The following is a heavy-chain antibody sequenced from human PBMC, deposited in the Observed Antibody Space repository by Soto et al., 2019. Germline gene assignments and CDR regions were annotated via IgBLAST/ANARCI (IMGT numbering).Heavy chain of an antibody. Sequence: EVQLLESGGGLVQPGGSLRLSCVASSGFTFTYYSMSWVRQAPGKGLEWVAHISGRGVTTYYADSVKGRFTISRDNFKSTLYLHMNRLRADDTAVYYCADPVPAATHYEYYDMDVWGPGATVSVSS. J-gene: IGHJ6*02. V-gene: IGHV3-23*01. CDR3: ADPVPAATHYEYYDMDV. CDR1: GFTFTYYS. CDR2: ISGRGVTT. D-gene: IGHD2-2*01.